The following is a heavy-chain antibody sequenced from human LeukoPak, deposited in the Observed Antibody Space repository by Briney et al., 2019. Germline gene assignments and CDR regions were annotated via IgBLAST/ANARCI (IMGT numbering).Heavy chain of an antibody. D-gene: IGHD2-21*01. CDR1: GYTFTSYL. V-gene: IGHV1-18*01. CDR3: ARGVRGRPGNFDF. Sequence: ASVKVSCKASGYTFTSYLISWVRQAPGQGLEWMGWISSYNGDTNYSQKVQGRVTITTDTSTTTAYMELRSLKSDDTAVYYCARGVRGRPGNFDFWGQGTLVTVSS. J-gene: IGHJ4*02. CDR2: ISSYNGDT.